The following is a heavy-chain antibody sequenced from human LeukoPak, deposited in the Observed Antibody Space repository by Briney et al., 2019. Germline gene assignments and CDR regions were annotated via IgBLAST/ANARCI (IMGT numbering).Heavy chain of an antibody. D-gene: IGHD6-13*01. CDR3: ARTGEIAAAGYDY. V-gene: IGHV1-2*02. J-gene: IGHJ4*02. CDR2: INPNSGGT. CDR1: GCTFTGYY. Sequence: ASVKVSCKASGCTFTGYYMHWVRQAPGQGLEWMGWINPNSGGTNYAQKFQGRVTMTRDTSISTAYMELSRLRSDDTAVYYCARTGEIAAAGYDYWGQGTLVTVSS.